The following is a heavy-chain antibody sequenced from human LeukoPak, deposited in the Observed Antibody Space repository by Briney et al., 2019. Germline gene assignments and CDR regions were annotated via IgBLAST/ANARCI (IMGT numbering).Heavy chain of an antibody. CDR1: GFTFSSYG. CDR3: AKTKDYYDSSGYYYTYAFDI. V-gene: IGHV3-30*02. D-gene: IGHD3-22*01. J-gene: IGHJ3*02. CDR2: ISYDGSNK. Sequence: GGSLRLSCAASGFTFSSYGMHWVRQAPGKGLEWVAFISYDGSNKYYADSVKGRFTISRDNSKNTLNLQMNSLRAEDTAVYYCAKTKDYYDSSGYYYTYAFDIWGQGTMVTVSS.